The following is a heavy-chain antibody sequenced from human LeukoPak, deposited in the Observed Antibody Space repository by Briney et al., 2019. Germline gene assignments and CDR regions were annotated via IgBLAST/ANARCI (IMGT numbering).Heavy chain of an antibody. CDR3: ARGLPMPGGY. J-gene: IGHJ4*02. D-gene: IGHD2-2*01. CDR1: GGSISSSSYY. Sequence: SETLSLTCTVSGGSISSSSYYWSWIRQPPGKGLEWIGEINHSGSTNYNPSLKSRVTISVDTSKNQFSLKLSSVTAADTAVYYCARGLPMPGGYWGQGTLVTVSS. V-gene: IGHV4-39*07. CDR2: INHSGST.